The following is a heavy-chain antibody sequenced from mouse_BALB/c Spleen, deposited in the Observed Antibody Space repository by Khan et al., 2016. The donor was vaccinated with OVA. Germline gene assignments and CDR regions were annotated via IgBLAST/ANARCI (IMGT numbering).Heavy chain of an antibody. CDR1: GFSLSRYN. CDR3: ARAYYKYDGYYTMDY. D-gene: IGHD2-14*01. CDR2: IWGGGGT. J-gene: IGHJ4*01. V-gene: IGHV2-6-4*01. Sequence: QVQLKESGPGLVAPSQSLSITCTVSGFSLSRYNIHWVRQPPGKGLEWLGMIWGGGGTDYNSTLKSRLNISKDNSKSQVFLKMNSLQTDDPAIYYCARAYYKYDGYYTMDYWGEGGSFTVSS.